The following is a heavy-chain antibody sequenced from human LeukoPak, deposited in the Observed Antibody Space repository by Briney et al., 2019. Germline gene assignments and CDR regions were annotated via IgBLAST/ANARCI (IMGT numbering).Heavy chain of an antibody. Sequence: GGSLRLSCAASGFTFSSSAMHWARQAPDKGLEWLAVISYDGSNKYYADSVKGRFTISRDNSKNTLYLQMNSLRADDTAVYYCARDGYSFGHDFDYWGQGTLVTVSS. CDR3: ARDGYSFGHDFDY. CDR2: ISYDGSNK. D-gene: IGHD5-18*01. CDR1: GFTFSSSA. J-gene: IGHJ4*02. V-gene: IGHV3-30-3*01.